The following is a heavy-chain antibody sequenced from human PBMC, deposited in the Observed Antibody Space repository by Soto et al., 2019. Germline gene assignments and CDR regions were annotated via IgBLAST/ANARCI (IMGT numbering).Heavy chain of an antibody. Sequence: SETRSLTCTVSGGSVTSYYWSWIRQPPWKGMEWIAYIYYSGSTNYNPSLTSRVTVSVDMSKNQFSLKLSSVTAADTAVYYCARDRERWLQNYYYGMDVWGQGTTVTVSS. D-gene: IGHD5-12*01. CDR1: GGSVTSYY. J-gene: IGHJ6*02. CDR2: IYYSGST. CDR3: ARDRERWLQNYYYGMDV. V-gene: IGHV4-59*02.